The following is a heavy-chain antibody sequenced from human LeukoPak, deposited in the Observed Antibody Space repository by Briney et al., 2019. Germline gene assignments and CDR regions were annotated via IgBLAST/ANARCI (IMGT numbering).Heavy chain of an antibody. Sequence: GRTLRLSCAASGFTFSSYAMHWVRQAPGKGLEWVAVISYDGSNKYYADSVKGRFTISRDNSKNTLYLQMNSLRAEDTAVYYCARDRDGYNLRWGQGSLVTVSS. CDR1: GFTFSSYA. D-gene: IGHD5-24*01. CDR2: ISYDGSNK. J-gene: IGHJ4*02. CDR3: ARDRDGYNLR. V-gene: IGHV3-30*04.